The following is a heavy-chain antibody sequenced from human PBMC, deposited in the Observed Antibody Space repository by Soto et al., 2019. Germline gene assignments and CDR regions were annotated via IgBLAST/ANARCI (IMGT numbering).Heavy chain of an antibody. CDR1: GFSFTNFA. V-gene: IGHV3-23*01. CDR3: AKDWVGGSNRYQLDY. J-gene: IGHJ4*02. CDR2: IGASGDIT. Sequence: EVQLLESGGGLVQPGGSLRLSCAASGFSFTNFAMSWVRQAPGKGLEWVAGIGASGDITWYADSVKGRLSISRDNSKKMLYLQLNSLRREDTAVYYCAKDWVGGSNRYQLDYWGRGTLVTVSS. D-gene: IGHD4-4*01.